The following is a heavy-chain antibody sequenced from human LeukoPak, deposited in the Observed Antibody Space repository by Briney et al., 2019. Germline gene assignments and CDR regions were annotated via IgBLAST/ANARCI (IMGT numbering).Heavy chain of an antibody. CDR1: GGSISSGSYY. D-gene: IGHD2-21*01. V-gene: IGHV4-61*02. CDR3: ARGGYCGGDCFDY. Sequence: PSQTLSLTCTVSGGSISSGSYYWSWIRQPAGKGLEWIGRIYTSGSTNYNPSFKSRVTISVDTSKNQFSLKLSSVTAADTAVYYCARGGYCGGDCFDYWGQGTLVTVSS. CDR2: IYTSGST. J-gene: IGHJ4*02.